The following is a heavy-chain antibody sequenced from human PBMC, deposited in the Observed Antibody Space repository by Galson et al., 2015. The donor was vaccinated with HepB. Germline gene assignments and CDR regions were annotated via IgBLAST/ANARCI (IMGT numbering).Heavy chain of an antibody. J-gene: IGHJ2*01. V-gene: IGHV1-69*04. CDR1: GGTFSSYA. CDR3: AADYYDSSGYYGWYFDL. CDR2: IIPILGIA. D-gene: IGHD3-22*01. Sequence: SVKVSCKASGGTFSSYAISWVRQAPGQGLEWMGRIIPILGIANYAQKFQGRVTITADKSTSTAYMELSSLRSEDTAVYYCAADYYDSSGYYGWYFDLWGRGTLVTVSS.